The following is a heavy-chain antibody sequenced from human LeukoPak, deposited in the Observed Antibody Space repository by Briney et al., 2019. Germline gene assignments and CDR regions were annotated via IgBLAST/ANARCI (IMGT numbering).Heavy chain of an antibody. J-gene: IGHJ6*02. D-gene: IGHD5-24*01. V-gene: IGHV4-59*11. CDR1: GGSFVSHY. Sequence: SETLSLTCTVSGGSFVSHYWSWIRQPPGKGLEWIGYIYYSGSTNYNPSLKSRVTISVDTSKNQFSLKLSSVTAADTAVYYCARVNKATIYRPHGMDVWGQGTTVTVSS. CDR3: ARVNKATIYRPHGMDV. CDR2: IYYSGST.